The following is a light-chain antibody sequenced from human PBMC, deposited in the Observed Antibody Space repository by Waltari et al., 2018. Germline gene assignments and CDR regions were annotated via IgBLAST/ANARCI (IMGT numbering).Light chain of an antibody. CDR1: QSVTRT. Sequence: IVFTQSPGTLSSSPGERVTLSCRASQSVTRTLAWYQQKPGQAPRLLIYDASTRATGIPDRFSGSGSGTDFSLTISRLEPEDFAVYYCQKYGTLPATFGQGTKVEIK. CDR3: QKYGTLPAT. J-gene: IGKJ1*01. CDR2: DAS. V-gene: IGKV3-20*01.